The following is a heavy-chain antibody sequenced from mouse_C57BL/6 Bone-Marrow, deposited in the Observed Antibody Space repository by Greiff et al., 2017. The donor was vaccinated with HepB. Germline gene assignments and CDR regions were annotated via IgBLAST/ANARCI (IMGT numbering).Heavy chain of an antibody. D-gene: IGHD1-1*01. CDR2: IYPRDGST. V-gene: IGHV1-78*01. J-gene: IGHJ3*01. CDR3: ARGDYYYYGSAWFAY. Sequence: QVQLKESDAELVKPGASVKISCKVSGYTFTDHTIHWMKQRPEQGLEWIGYIYPRDGSTKYNEKFKGKATLTADKSSSTAYMQLNSLTSEDSAVYFCARGDYYYYGSAWFAYWGQGTLVTVSA. CDR1: GYTFTDHT.